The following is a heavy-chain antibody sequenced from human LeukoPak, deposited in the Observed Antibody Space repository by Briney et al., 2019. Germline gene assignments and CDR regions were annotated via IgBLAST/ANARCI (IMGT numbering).Heavy chain of an antibody. CDR1: GGSISSYY. J-gene: IGHJ4*02. D-gene: IGHD3-3*01. CDR3: ARATYGVDLDY. CDR2: IYYSGST. Sequence: KPSETLSLTCTVSGGSISSYYWSWIRQPPGKGLEWIGYIYYSGSTNYNPSLKSRVTISVDTSKNQFSLKLSSVTAADTAVYYCARATYGVDLDYWGQGTLVTVSS. V-gene: IGHV4-59*01.